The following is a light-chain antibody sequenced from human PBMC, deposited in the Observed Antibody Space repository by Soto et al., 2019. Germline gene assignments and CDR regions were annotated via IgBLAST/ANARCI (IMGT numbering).Light chain of an antibody. V-gene: IGKV1-5*03. CDR2: KAS. J-gene: IGKJ1*01. Sequence: IHMTQSASTLSASVGDRVTITCRASQSISSWLAWYQQKPGKAPKLLIYKASSLESGVPSRFSGSGSGTEFTLTISSLQPDDFATYYCQQYNSYWTFGQGTKVDIK. CDR3: QQYNSYWT. CDR1: QSISSW.